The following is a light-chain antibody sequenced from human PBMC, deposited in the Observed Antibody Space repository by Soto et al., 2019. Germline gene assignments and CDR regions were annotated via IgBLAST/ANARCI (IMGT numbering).Light chain of an antibody. CDR3: QQYNNWPPVT. CDR2: GAS. V-gene: IGKV3-15*01. CDR1: QSVSSN. Sequence: IVMTQSPATLSVSPGERATLSCRARQSVSSNLAWYQQKPGQAPRLLIYGASTRATGIPARFSGSGSVTEFTLTISSLQSEDFAVYYCQQYNNWPPVTFGGGTKVEIK. J-gene: IGKJ4*01.